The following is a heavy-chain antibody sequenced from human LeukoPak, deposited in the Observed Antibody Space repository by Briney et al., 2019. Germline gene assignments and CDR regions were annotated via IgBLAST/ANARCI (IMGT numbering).Heavy chain of an antibody. CDR1: GGTFSSYA. V-gene: IGHV1-69*13. CDR3: ARSWDYCGGDYYSRMSFDY. Sequence: ASVKVSCKASGGTFSSYAISWVRQAPGQGLEWMGGIIPIFGTANYAQKFQGRVTITADESTSTAYMELSSLRSEDTAVYYCARSWDYCGGDYYSRMSFDYWGQGTLVTVSS. D-gene: IGHD2-21*02. J-gene: IGHJ4*02. CDR2: IIPIFGTA.